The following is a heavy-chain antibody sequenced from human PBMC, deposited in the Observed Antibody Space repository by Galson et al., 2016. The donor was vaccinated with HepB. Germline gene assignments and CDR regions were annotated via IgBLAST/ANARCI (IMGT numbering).Heavy chain of an antibody. J-gene: IGHJ6*02. CDR3: ARDQISVPIIRRIPAPGDHSYGLDV. CDR2: ICFDGSKK. Sequence: SLRLSRAASGFIFSSYGMHWVRQSPGKGLESVAFICFDGSKKYYADSVQGRVSISRDNSKNMVFLQIDNLRAEDTAVYYCARDQISVPIIRRIPAPGDHSYGLDVWCHGTTVTVSS. D-gene: IGHD2-21*01. CDR1: GFIFSSYG. V-gene: IGHV3-33*01.